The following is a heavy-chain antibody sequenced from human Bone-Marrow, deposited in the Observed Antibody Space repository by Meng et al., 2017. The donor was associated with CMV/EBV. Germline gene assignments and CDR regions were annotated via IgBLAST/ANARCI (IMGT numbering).Heavy chain of an antibody. CDR3: TRGSSSGNYYGMDV. CDR2: IRSRANNYAT. D-gene: IGHD6-13*01. Sequence: GESLKISCAASGFTFSGSTMHWVRQASGKGLEWVGRIRSRANNYATAYAASVKGRFTISRDDSKNTAYLQMNSLKTEDTAVYYCTRGSSSGNYYGMDVWGQGTTVTVSS. V-gene: IGHV3-73*01. J-gene: IGHJ6*02. CDR1: GFTFSGST.